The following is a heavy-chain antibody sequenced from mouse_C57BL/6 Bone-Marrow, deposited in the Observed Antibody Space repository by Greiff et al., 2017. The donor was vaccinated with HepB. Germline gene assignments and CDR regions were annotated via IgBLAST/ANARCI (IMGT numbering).Heavy chain of an antibody. Sequence: VQLQQSGAELVRPGASVKLSCKASGYTFSDYYINWVKQRPGQGLEWIARIYPGSGNTYYNGKFKGKATLTADKSSSTAYMQLSSLTSEDSAVYFCARKDYFDYWGQGTTLTVSS. J-gene: IGHJ2*01. CDR2: IYPGSGNT. CDR3: ARKDYFDY. V-gene: IGHV1-76*01. CDR1: GYTFSDYY.